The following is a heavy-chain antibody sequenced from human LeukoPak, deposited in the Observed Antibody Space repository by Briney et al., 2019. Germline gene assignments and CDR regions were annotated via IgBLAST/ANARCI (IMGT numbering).Heavy chain of an antibody. CDR1: GFTFSSYG. CDR3: ARGEEYHDSSGYHLDY. D-gene: IGHD3-22*01. Sequence: GGSLRLSCAASGFTFSSYGMHWVRQAPGKGLEWVAFIRYDGSNKYYADSVKGRFTIPRDNSKNTLYLQMNSLRAEDTAVYYCARGEEYHDSSGYHLDYWGQGTLVTVSS. J-gene: IGHJ4*02. V-gene: IGHV3-30*02. CDR2: IRYDGSNK.